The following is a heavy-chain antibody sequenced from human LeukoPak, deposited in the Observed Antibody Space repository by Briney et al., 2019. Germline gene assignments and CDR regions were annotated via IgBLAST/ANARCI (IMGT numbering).Heavy chain of an antibody. V-gene: IGHV4-34*01. CDR3: ARHVHVSMIVVILSDYFDY. D-gene: IGHD3-22*01. CDR1: GGFFSGYS. Sequence: SETLSLTCAVYGGFFSGYSWSWVRQAPGKGLEWIGDINPSGSTNYNPSLKSRLTMSVDTSKNQFSLRLSSVTAADTAVYYCARHVHVSMIVVILSDYFDYWGRGTLVSVSS. CDR2: INPSGST. J-gene: IGHJ4*02.